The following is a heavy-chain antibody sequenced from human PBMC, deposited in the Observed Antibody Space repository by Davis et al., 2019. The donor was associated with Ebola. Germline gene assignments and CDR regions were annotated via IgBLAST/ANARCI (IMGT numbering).Heavy chain of an antibody. V-gene: IGHV3-30-3*01. CDR1: GFTFSSYA. CDR3: ARERERDTLYYYYGMDV. J-gene: IGHJ6*02. Sequence: GGSLRLSCAAFGFTFSSYAMHWVRQAPGKGLEWVAVISYDGSNKYYADSVKGRFTISRDNSKNTLYLQMNSLRAEDTAVYYCARERERDTLYYYYGMDVWGQGTTVTVSS. D-gene: IGHD5-18*01. CDR2: ISYDGSNK.